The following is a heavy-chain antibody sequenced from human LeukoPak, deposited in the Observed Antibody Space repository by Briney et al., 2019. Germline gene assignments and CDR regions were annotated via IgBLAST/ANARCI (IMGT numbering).Heavy chain of an antibody. D-gene: IGHD3-3*01. CDR3: ARPYSDYDFWSGYYT. Sequence: ASVKVSCKASGYTFTSYGISWVRQAPGQGLEWMGWISAYNGNTNYAQKLQGRVTMTTDTSTSTAYMELRSLRSDDTAVYYCARPYSDYDFWSGYYTWGQGTLDTVSS. CDR1: GYTFTSYG. CDR2: ISAYNGNT. V-gene: IGHV1-18*01. J-gene: IGHJ5*02.